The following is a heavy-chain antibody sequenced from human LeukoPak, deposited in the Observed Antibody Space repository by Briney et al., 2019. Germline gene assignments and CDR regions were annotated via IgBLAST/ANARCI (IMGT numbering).Heavy chain of an antibody. Sequence: GGSLRLSCAASGFTFSSYGMSWVRQAPGKGLEWVSAISGSGGSTYYADSVKGRFTISRDNSKNTLYLQMNSLRAEDTAVYYCAKGTQRHTAMVYFDYWGQGTLVTVSS. CDR2: ISGSGGST. D-gene: IGHD5-18*01. V-gene: IGHV3-23*01. CDR1: GFTFSSYG. J-gene: IGHJ4*02. CDR3: AKGTQRHTAMVYFDY.